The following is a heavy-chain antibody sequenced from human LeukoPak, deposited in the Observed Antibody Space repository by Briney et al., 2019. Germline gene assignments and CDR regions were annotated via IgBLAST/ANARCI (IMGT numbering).Heavy chain of an antibody. CDR2: IQPGGSTR. CDR1: GFPFSSHW. J-gene: IGHJ4*02. V-gene: IGHV3-74*01. Sequence: GSLRLSCAASGFPFSSHWLHWVRQAPGQGLEWVSRIQPGGSTRNYADSVKGRFTVSRDDAKNTLFLQMNSLRAEDTAVYFCTRDFSYGYFDYWGQGALVIVSS. D-gene: IGHD5-18*01. CDR3: TRDFSYGYFDY.